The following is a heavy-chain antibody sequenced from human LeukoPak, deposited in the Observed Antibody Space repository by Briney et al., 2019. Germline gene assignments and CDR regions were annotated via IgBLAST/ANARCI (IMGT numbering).Heavy chain of an antibody. Sequence: PGGSLRLSCAASGFTFSSYGMHWVRQAPGKGLEWVEVIWYDGSNKYYADSVKGRFTISRDNSKNTLYLQMNSLRAEDTAVYYCARAEGWLQVYYFDYWGQGTLVTVSS. CDR3: ARAEGWLQVYYFDY. V-gene: IGHV3-33*01. D-gene: IGHD5-24*01. J-gene: IGHJ4*02. CDR2: IWYDGSNK. CDR1: GFTFSSYG.